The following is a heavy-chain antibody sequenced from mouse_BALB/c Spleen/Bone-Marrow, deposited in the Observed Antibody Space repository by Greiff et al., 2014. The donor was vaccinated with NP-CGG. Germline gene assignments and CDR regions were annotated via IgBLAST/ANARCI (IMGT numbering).Heavy chain of an antibody. Sequence: QVQLQQSGADLMKPGASVKISCKATGYRFNSYWIEWVKQRPGHGLEWIGEILPGSGSTNFNEKFKGKATFTAYTSSNTAYMQISSLTSEDSAVYYCARRGIRSFDYWGQGTTLTVSS. D-gene: IGHD5-2*01. V-gene: IGHV1-9*01. CDR2: ILPGSGST. CDR3: ARRGIRSFDY. CDR1: GYRFNSYW. J-gene: IGHJ2*01.